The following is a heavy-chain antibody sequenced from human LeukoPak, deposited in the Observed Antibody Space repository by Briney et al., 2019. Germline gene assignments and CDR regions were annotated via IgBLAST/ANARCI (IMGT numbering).Heavy chain of an antibody. V-gene: IGHV4-59*01. CDR2: IYFSGST. J-gene: IGHJ4*02. CDR1: GDSISSYY. D-gene: IGHD6-19*01. CDR3: AGGSGWYTF. Sequence: KASETLSLTCIVSGDSISSYYWSWIRQPPGKGLEWIAYIYFSGSTNYNPSLKSRVTISVDTSRNQFSLKLRSVTAADTAVYYCAGGSGWYTFWGQGTLVTVSS.